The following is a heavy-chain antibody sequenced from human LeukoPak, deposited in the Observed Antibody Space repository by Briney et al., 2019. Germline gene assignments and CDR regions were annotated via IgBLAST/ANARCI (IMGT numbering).Heavy chain of an antibody. J-gene: IGHJ4*02. D-gene: IGHD6-6*01. CDR3: ARRTSYYFDY. CDR2: INHSGST. CDR1: GGSFSGYY. V-gene: IGHV4-34*01. Sequence: SSETLSLTCAVYGGSFSGYYWSWIRQPPGKGLEWIGEINHSGSTNYNPSLKSRVTISVDTSKNQFSLKLSSVTAADTAVYYCARRTSYYFDYWGQGTLVTVSS.